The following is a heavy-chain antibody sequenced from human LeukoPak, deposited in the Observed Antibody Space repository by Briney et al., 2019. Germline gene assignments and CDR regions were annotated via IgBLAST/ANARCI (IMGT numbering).Heavy chain of an antibody. D-gene: IGHD3-3*01. CDR1: GGSISSGSYY. CDR2: IYTSGST. J-gene: IGHJ5*02. Sequence: PSETLSLTCTVSGGSISSGSYYWSWIRQPAGKGLEWIGRIYTSGSTNYNPSLKSRVTISVDTSKNQFSLKLSSVTAADTAVYYCAGDHDTIFGGTRDGIHNWFDPWGQGTLVTVSS. V-gene: IGHV4-61*02. CDR3: AGDHDTIFGGTRDGIHNWFDP.